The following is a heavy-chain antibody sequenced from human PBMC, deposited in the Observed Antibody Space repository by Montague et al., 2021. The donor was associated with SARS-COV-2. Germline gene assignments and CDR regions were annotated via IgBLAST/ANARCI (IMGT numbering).Heavy chain of an antibody. Sequence: CAISGDSVASNSAARIWIRQSPSRGPDWLAGTYYRSKWINEYAVSVKSRINIIPDTSKNHLSLQVNSVTPEDTAVYYCAREGEWELQGPRHSSFYFAMDVWGQGTSVTVSS. V-gene: IGHV6-1*01. CDR2: TYYRSKWIN. J-gene: IGHJ6*02. CDR1: GDSVASNSAA. D-gene: IGHD1-26*01. CDR3: AREGEWELQGPRHSSFYFAMDV.